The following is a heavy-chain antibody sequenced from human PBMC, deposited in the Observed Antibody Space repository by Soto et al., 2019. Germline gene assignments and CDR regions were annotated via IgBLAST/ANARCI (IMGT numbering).Heavy chain of an antibody. CDR1: GFTFTSSA. CDR2: IVVGSGNT. Sequence: GASVKVSCKASGFTFTSSAVQWVRQARGQRLEWIGWIVVGSGNTSYAQKFQERVTITRDMSTSTAYMELSSLRSEDTAVYYCAADGDTAMVPDYWGQGTLVTVSS. D-gene: IGHD5-18*01. J-gene: IGHJ4*02. CDR3: AADGDTAMVPDY. V-gene: IGHV1-58*01.